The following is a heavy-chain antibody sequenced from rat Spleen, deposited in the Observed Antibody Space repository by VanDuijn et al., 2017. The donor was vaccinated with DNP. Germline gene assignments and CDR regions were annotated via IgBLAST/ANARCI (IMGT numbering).Heavy chain of an antibody. CDR2: INSAGST. CDR3: ARGDILRSFDY. D-gene: IGHD1-9*01. V-gene: IGHV3-3*01. Sequence: EVQLQESGPGLVKPSQSLSLTCSVTGYSISSSYRWSWIRKFPGNKLEWMVYINSAGSTNYNPSLKSRISITSDTSKNQFFLQVNSVTTEDTATYYCARGDILRSFDYWGQGVMVTVSS. J-gene: IGHJ2*01. CDR1: GYSISSSYR.